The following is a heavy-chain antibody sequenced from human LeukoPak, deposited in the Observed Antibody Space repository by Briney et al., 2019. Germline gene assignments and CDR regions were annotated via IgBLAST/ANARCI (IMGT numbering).Heavy chain of an antibody. CDR1: GFTFSSYG. V-gene: IGHV3-33*06. Sequence: AGGSLRLSCAASGFTFSSYGMHWVRQAPGKGLEWVAVIWYDGSNKYYADSVKGRFTISRDNSKNTLYLQMNSLRAEDTAVSYCSKDLRAAAGTDAFDIWGQGTMVTVSS. CDR3: SKDLRAAAGTDAFDI. J-gene: IGHJ3*02. CDR2: IWYDGSNK. D-gene: IGHD6-13*01.